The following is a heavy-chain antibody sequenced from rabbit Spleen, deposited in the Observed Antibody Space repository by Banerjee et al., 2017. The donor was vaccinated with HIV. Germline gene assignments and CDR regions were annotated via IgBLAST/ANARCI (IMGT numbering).Heavy chain of an antibody. J-gene: IGHJ6*01. Sequence: QEQLVESGGGLVQPEGSLTLTCTASGFSFSSGYYMCWVRQAPGKGLELIACIYTGSGSTWYASWAKGRFTISKSTSLNTVTLQMTSLTVADTATYFCARVSETSGWGEDLWGPGTLVTVS. CDR1: GFSFSSGYY. V-gene: IGHV1S43*01. CDR3: ARVSETSGWGEDL. D-gene: IGHD4-1*01. CDR2: IYTGSGST.